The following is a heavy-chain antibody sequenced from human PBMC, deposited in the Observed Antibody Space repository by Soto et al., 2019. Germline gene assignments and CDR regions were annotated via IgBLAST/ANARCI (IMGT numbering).Heavy chain of an antibody. CDR2: ISVHNGNT. CDR3: ARDQGLAVTADY. CDR1: GYTFISYG. V-gene: IGHV1-18*01. J-gene: IGHJ4*02. Sequence: QVQLVQSGAEVKKPGASMKVSCKASGYTFISYGISWVRQAPGQGLEWMGWISVHNGNTNYAQKLQGRVTMTTDTSTSTVYMELRSLRSDDTAVYYCARDQGLAVTADYWGQGTLVTVSS. D-gene: IGHD4-17*01.